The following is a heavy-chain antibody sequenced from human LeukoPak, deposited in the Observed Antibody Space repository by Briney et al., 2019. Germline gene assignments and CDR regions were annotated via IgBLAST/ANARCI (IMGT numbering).Heavy chain of an antibody. D-gene: IGHD3-16*01. CDR2: INPNSGDT. CDR1: GYTFTGYY. Sequence: ASLKVSCKASGYTFTGYYMHWVRQAPGQGLEWMGWINPNSGDTKFAREFQGRVTMTRDTSISTAYMGLSRLRSDDTAVYYCATQRGSYLWGTDFDYWGQGTLVTVSS. J-gene: IGHJ4*02. CDR3: ATQRGSYLWGTDFDY. V-gene: IGHV1-2*02.